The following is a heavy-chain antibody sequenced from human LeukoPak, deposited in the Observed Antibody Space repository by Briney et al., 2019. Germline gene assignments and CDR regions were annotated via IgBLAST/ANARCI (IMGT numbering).Heavy chain of an antibody. D-gene: IGHD6-13*01. V-gene: IGHV4-59*01. CDR2: IYYSGST. CDR3: ARGYCSSFHAFDI. J-gene: IGHJ3*02. CDR1: GGSISSYH. Sequence: SETLSLTCTVSGGSISSYHWSWIRQPPGKGLEWIGYIYYSGSTNYNPSLKSRVTISVDTSKNQFSLKLSSVTAADTAVYYCARGYCSSFHAFDIWAKGQWSPSLQ.